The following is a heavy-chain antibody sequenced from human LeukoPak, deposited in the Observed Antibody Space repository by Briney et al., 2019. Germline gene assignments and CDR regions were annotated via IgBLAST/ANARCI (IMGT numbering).Heavy chain of an antibody. Sequence: GGSLRLFCAASGFTVSSNYMSWARQAPGKGLEWVSSISGSVGTTYYANSVKGRSTSSRDNSKNTLSLQMNSLRAEDTAVYYCVKGGTYDTFDIWGQGTMVTVSS. D-gene: IGHD1-26*01. J-gene: IGHJ3*02. CDR1: GFTVSSNY. V-gene: IGHV3-23*01. CDR3: VKGGTYDTFDI. CDR2: ISGSVGTT.